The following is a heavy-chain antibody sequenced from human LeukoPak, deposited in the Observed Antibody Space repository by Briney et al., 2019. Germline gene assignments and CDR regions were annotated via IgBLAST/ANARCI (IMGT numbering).Heavy chain of an antibody. CDR2: IYYSGST. CDR3: ARARIKYYYDSSGYYYFDY. D-gene: IGHD3-22*01. V-gene: IGHV4-59*01. J-gene: IGHJ4*02. Sequence: KPSETLSPTCTVSGGSISSYYWSWIRQPPGKGLEWIGYIYYSGSTNYNPSLKSRVTISVDTSKNQFSLKLSSVTAADTAVYYCARARIKYYYDSSGYYYFDYWGQGTLVTVSS. CDR1: GGSISSYY.